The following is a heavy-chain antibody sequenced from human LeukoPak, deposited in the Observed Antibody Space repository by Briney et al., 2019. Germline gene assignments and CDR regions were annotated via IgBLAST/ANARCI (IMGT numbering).Heavy chain of an antibody. Sequence: SVNVSRKASGRTFSSYAISWVRQAPGQGLEWMGGIIPIFGTANYAQKFQGRVTITADESTSTAYMELSSLRSEDTAVYYCARAVGPYHDSELDYWGQGTLVTVSS. D-gene: IGHD3-22*01. CDR1: GRTFSSYA. CDR3: ARAVGPYHDSELDY. J-gene: IGHJ4*02. CDR2: IIPIFGTA. V-gene: IGHV1-69*13.